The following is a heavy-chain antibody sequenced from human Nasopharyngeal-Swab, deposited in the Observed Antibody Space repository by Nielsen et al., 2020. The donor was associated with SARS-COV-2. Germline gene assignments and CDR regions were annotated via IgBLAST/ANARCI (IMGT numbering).Heavy chain of an antibody. V-gene: IGHV3-11*01. Sequence: GGSLRLSCAASGFTFSDYYMSWIRQAPGKGLEWVSYISSSGSIIYYADSVKGRFTISRDNAKNSLYLQMNSLRAEDTAVYYCARWTSYDYVWGSYRSSYYFDYWGQGTLVTVSS. CDR3: ARWTSYDYVWGSYRSSYYFDY. J-gene: IGHJ4*02. D-gene: IGHD3-16*02. CDR2: ISSSGSII. CDR1: GFTFSDYY.